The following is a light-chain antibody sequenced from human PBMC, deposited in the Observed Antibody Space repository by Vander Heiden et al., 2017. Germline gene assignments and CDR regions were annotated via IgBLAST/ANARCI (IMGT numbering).Light chain of an antibody. J-gene: IGKJ1*01. CDR1: QSISRY. CDR3: LHTYTAPRT. V-gene: IGKV1-39*01. Sequence: DIQMTQSPSSLSASVGDRVTITCRASQSISRYLNWYQHKPGKAPKLLIYGASSLQTGVPSRFSGSGSGTAFTLTVASLQAEDFATYYCLHTYTAPRTCGQGTKVEIK. CDR2: GAS.